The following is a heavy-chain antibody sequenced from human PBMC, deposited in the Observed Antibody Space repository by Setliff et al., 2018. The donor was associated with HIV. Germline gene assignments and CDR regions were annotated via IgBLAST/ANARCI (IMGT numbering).Heavy chain of an antibody. D-gene: IGHD3-9*01. J-gene: IGHJ4*02. CDR2: VNHSGST. CDR3: ARGYSDILTGYFSYGIWDY. CDR1: SSTGYY. V-gene: IGHV4-34*01. Sequence: SSTGYYWTWIRQSPGKGLEWIGEVNHSGSTNYNPSLKTRVTISVDTSKNQFSLTMSYVTAADKAVYFSARGYSDILTGYFSYGIWDYWGQGTLVTVSS.